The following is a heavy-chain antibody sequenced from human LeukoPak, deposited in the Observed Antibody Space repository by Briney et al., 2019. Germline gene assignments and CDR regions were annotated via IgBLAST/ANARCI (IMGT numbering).Heavy chain of an antibody. CDR2: IIPLLGIT. V-gene: IGHV1-69*04. D-gene: IGHD3-16*01. CDR1: GGTFSSYA. J-gene: IGHJ3*02. Sequence: ASVKVSYKASGGTFSSYAMNWVRQAPGQGLEWVARIIPLLGITNHAQKLQGRVTVTADTSTNTAYMELTSLISDDTAVYYCARARSRITFGGIRHAFDIWGQGTLVTVSS. CDR3: ARARSRITFGGIRHAFDI.